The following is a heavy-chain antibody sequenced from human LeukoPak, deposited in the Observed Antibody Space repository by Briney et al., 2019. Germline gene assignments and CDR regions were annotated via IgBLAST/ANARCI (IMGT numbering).Heavy chain of an antibody. CDR3: ARAKGITMIVVVITHYWYFDL. Sequence: PSETLSLTCTVSGYSISSGYYWGWIRQPPGKGLEWIGSIYHSGSTNYNPSLKSRVTISVDKSKNQFSLKLSSVTAADTAVYYCARAKGITMIVVVITHYWYFDLWGRGTLVTVSS. V-gene: IGHV4-38-2*02. J-gene: IGHJ2*01. D-gene: IGHD3-22*01. CDR1: GYSISSGYY. CDR2: IYHSGST.